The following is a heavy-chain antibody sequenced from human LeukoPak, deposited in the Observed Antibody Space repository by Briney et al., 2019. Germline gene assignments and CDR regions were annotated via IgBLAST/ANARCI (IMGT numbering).Heavy chain of an antibody. CDR3: ARGDYYDSSGYYSRFEYFDY. CDR2: IYTSGST. CDR1: GGSISSGSYY. V-gene: IGHV4-61*02. J-gene: IGHJ4*02. D-gene: IGHD3-22*01. Sequence: SETLSLTCTVSGGSISSGSYYWSWIRQPAGKGLEWIGRIYTSGSTNYNPSLKSRVTISVDTSKNQFSLKLSSVTAADTAVYYCARGDYYDSSGYYSRFEYFDYWGQGTLVTVSS.